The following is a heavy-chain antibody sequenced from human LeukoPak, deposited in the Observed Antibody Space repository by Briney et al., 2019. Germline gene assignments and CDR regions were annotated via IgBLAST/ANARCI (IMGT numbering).Heavy chain of an antibody. V-gene: IGHV4-31*01. CDR1: GGSVSRGGYY. J-gene: IGHJ4*02. CDR2: TSYSEGT. CDR3: ATADWESFYFDS. D-gene: IGHD1-26*01. Sequence: SETLSLTCTVSGGSVSRGGYYWNWIRQHPGKGLEWIGFTSYSEGTYYNPSLMSPITISVDRSQNQFSLKMRDVTAADTAVYFCATADWESFYFDSWGQGALVAVSS.